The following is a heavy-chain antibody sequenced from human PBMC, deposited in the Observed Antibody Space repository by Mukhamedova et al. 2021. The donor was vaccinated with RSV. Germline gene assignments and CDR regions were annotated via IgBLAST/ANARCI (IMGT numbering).Heavy chain of an antibody. D-gene: IGHD3-22*01. V-gene: IGHV3-9*01. CDR3: TRSKWLPLDY. Sequence: VKGRFTISRDNAKNSLYPQMISLRAEDTALYYCTRSKWLPLDYWGQGTLVTVSS. J-gene: IGHJ4*02.